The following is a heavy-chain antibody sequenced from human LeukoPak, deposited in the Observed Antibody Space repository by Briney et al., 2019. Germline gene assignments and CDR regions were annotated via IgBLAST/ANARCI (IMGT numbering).Heavy chain of an antibody. J-gene: IGHJ4*02. V-gene: IGHV1-2*02. D-gene: IGHD3-10*01. CDR3: ARDLGDSFDY. CDR1: GYTFTGYY. CDR2: INPDNGGT. Sequence: ASVKVSCKASGYTFTGYYMHWVRQAPGQGLEWMGWINPDNGGTNYAQKFQGRVTMTRDMSISTAYMELSRLRSDDTAVYYCARDLGDSFDYWGQGTLVTVSS.